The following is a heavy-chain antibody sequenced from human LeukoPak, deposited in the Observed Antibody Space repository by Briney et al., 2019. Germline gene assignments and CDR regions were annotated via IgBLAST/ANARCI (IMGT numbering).Heavy chain of an antibody. CDR1: GGSISSYY. V-gene: IGHV4-59*08. Sequence: SETLSLTCSGSGGSISSYYWRWIRQPPGKGLEWVGYIYYSGNTKYNPSLKSRITIPVDTSKNQFSLNLISVTAADTAVYYCARLGEYYYYGMDVWGQGTTVTVSS. CDR2: IYYSGNT. J-gene: IGHJ6*02. CDR3: ARLGEYYYYGMDV.